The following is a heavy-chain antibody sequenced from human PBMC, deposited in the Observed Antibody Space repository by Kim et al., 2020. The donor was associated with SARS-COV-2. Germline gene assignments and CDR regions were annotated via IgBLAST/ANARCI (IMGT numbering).Heavy chain of an antibody. CDR1: GGSISSSSYY. CDR3: ASPYYYDSSGSQNFDY. Sequence: SETLSLTCTVSGGSISSSSYYWGWIRQPPGKGLEWIGSIYYSGSTYYNPSLKSRVTISVDTSKNQFSLKLSSVTAADTAVYYCASPYYYDSSGSQNFDYWGQGTLVTVSS. J-gene: IGHJ4*02. V-gene: IGHV4-39*01. CDR2: IYYSGST. D-gene: IGHD3-22*01.